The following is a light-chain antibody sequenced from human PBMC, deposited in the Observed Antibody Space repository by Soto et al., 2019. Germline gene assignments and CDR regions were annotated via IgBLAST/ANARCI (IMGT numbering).Light chain of an antibody. CDR2: GAS. V-gene: IGKV3-15*01. CDR1: QSVSSN. Sequence: EIVMTQSPGTLSVSPGERATLSCRASQSVSSNLAWYQQKPGQAPRLHIYGASTRATGIPARFSGSGSETEFTLTISSLQSEDFAVYYCQQFYNWPRTFGQGTKVEIK. CDR3: QQFYNWPRT. J-gene: IGKJ1*01.